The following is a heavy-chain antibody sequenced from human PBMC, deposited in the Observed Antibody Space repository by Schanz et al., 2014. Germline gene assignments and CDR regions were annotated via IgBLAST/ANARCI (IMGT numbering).Heavy chain of an antibody. V-gene: IGHV4-34*01. CDR3: ARDTTWRLDL. CDR2: INHGGST. D-gene: IGHD1-1*01. J-gene: IGHJ2*01. CDR1: GGSFSGYY. Sequence: QVQLQQWGAGLLKPSETLSLTCGVFGGSFSGYYWSWIRQPPGKGLEWIAEINHGGSTNYNPALKSRGTTAVTTAKTESSRKVRSGTASDTSVYYCARDTTWRLDLWGRGTLVTVSS.